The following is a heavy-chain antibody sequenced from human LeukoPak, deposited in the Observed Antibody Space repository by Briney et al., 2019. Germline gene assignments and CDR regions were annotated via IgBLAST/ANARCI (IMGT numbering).Heavy chain of an antibody. CDR1: GYTFTGYY. D-gene: IGHD1/OR15-1a*01. V-gene: IGHV1-2*02. CDR2: INPNSGGT. CDR3: ASSITGTPFDY. Sequence: ASVKVSCKASGYTFTGYYMHWVRQAPGQGLEWMGWINPNSGGTNYAQKFQGRVTMTRDTSKNQSSLKLSSVTAADTAVYYCASSITGTPFDYWGQGTLVTVSS. J-gene: IGHJ4*02.